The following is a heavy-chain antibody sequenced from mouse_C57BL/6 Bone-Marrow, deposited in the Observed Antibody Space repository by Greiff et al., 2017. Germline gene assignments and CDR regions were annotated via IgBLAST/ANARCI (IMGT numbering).Heavy chain of an antibody. J-gene: IGHJ1*03. Sequence: QVQLKESGAELMKPGASVKLSCKATGYTFTGYWIEWVKQRPGHGLEWIGEILPGSGSTNYNEKFKGKATFTADTSSNTAYMQLSSLTTEDSAIYYCARKGNAANWDRYWYFDVWGTGTTVTVSS. CDR3: ARKGNAANWDRYWYFDV. CDR2: ILPGSGST. D-gene: IGHD4-1*01. V-gene: IGHV1-9*01. CDR1: GYTFTGYW.